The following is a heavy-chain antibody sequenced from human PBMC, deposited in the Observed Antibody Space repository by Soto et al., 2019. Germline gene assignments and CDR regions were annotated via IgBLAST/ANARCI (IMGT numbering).Heavy chain of an antibody. CDR1: GFTFSSYG. D-gene: IGHD2-15*01. CDR2: ISYDGSNK. CDR3: AKSGGRDGWFFDY. J-gene: IGHJ4*02. V-gene: IGHV3-30*18. Sequence: GGSLRLSCAASGFTFSSYGMHWVRQAPGKGLEWVAVISYDGSNKYYADSVKGRFTISRDNSKNTLYLQMNSLRAEDTAVYYCAKSGGRDGWFFDYWGQGTLVTVSS.